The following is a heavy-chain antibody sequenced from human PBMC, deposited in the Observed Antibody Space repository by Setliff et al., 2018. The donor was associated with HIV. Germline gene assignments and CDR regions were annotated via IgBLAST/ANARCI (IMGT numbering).Heavy chain of an antibody. Sequence: SETLSLTCTVSGGSIGIRSYFWGWIRQPPGKGLEWIGSVYSSESTYYNPSLKSRVTVSVDTSKDQFSLRLSSVTVADTAVYYCASGQWLEHAFDIWGQGTVVTVS. CDR2: VYSSEST. J-gene: IGHJ3*02. CDR3: ASGQWLEHAFDI. V-gene: IGHV4-39*01. D-gene: IGHD6-19*01. CDR1: GGSIGIRSYF.